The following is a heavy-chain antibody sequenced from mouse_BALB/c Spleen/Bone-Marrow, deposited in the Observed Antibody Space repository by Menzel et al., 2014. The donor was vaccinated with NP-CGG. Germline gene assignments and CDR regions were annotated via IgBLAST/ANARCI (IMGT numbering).Heavy chain of an antibody. CDR1: GFSLTSYG. Sequence: QVQLQQSGPGLVAPSQSLSITCTVSGFSLTSYGVSWVRQPPGKGPEWPGVIWGDGSTNYHSALISRLSISKDNSKSQVFLKLNRLQTDATATDQCAKGEYVMRYYVMDYWGQGTSVTVSS. D-gene: IGHD2-10*02. J-gene: IGHJ4*01. V-gene: IGHV2-3*01. CDR3: AKGEYVMRYYVMDY. CDR2: IWGDGST.